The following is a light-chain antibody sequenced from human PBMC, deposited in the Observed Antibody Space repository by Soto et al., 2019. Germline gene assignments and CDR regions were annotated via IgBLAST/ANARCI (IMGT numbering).Light chain of an antibody. J-gene: IGKJ4*01. CDR2: WAS. Sequence: DIVMTQSPDSLAVSLGERATINCQSSQSVLQSSNNNNYLAWYQQKSGQPPKLLIYWASTRESGVPDRFNGCGSGTDFTLTISSLQAEDVAVYYCQQYYTTPLTFGGGTKVEIK. V-gene: IGKV4-1*01. CDR1: QSVLQSSNNNNY. CDR3: QQYYTTPLT.